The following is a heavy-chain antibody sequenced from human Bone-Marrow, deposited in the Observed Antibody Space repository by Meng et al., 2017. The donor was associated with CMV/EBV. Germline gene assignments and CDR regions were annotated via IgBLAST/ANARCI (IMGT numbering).Heavy chain of an antibody. CDR3: ARSPGIAAADDTFDI. CDR1: GYTFTNYG. V-gene: IGHV1-18*01. J-gene: IGHJ3*02. Sequence: ASVKVSCKASGYTFTNYGITWVRQAPGQGPEWMGWISAYTGNTNYAQKLQGRVTMTTDTSTSTVHMELRSLRSDDTAVYYCARSPGIAAADDTFDIWGQGTMVTVSS. CDR2: ISAYTGNT. D-gene: IGHD6-13*01.